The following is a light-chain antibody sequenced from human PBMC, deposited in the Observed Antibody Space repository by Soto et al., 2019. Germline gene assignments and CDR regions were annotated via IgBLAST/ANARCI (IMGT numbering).Light chain of an antibody. CDR2: KVS. J-gene: IGKJ4*01. CDR3: VQGTPPPLS. CDR1: QSLVYSDGDTY. Sequence: EVVMTQSPLSLPVTLGQPASISCRSSQSLVYSDGDTYLNWFQQGPGQSPRRLFYKVSNRDSGVPDRFSGSGSGTDFTLKISRVEAEDVGVYYCVQGTPPPLSFGGGTKVDIK. V-gene: IGKV2-30*01.